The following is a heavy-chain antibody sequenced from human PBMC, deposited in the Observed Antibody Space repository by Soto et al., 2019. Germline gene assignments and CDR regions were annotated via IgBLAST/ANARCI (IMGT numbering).Heavy chain of an antibody. CDR1: GYSLTDNG. CDR2: ISPDSGKT. J-gene: IGHJ6*03. Sequence: QAYLEQSGAEVKKPGASVKVSCKASGYSLTDNGITWVRQASGQGLEYVGWISPDSGKTDYAQKFQGRATMTRDTSINTVYMELSSLRSDDTAVYYCARVYGYYYYYMDVWGKGTTVTVSS. CDR3: ARVYGYYYYYMDV. D-gene: IGHD2-8*01. V-gene: IGHV1-8*01.